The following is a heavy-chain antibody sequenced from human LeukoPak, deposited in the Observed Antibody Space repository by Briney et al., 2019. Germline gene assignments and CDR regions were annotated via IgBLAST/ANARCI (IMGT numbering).Heavy chain of an antibody. CDR2: IRSKAYGGTT. CDR1: EFTFGDYA. Sequence: GGSLRLSCTASEFTFGDYAMSWFRQAPGKGLEWVGFIRSKAYGGTTEYAASVKGRFTISRGDSKSIAYLQMNSLKTEDTAVYYCTKPSRGHYYYYYMDVWGKGTTVTVSS. CDR3: TKPSRGHYYYYYMDV. V-gene: IGHV3-49*03. J-gene: IGHJ6*03.